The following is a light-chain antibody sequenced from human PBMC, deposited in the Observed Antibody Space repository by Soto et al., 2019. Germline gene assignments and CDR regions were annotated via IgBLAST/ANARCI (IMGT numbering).Light chain of an antibody. J-gene: IGKJ1*01. V-gene: IGKV3-20*01. CDR2: GAS. CDR3: QQYSDWPPWT. CDR1: QSVSSSY. Sequence: EIVLTQSPGTLSLAPGERASLSCGASQSVSSSYLAWYQQKPGQAPRLLIYGASTRAAGIPERFRGSGSGTEFTLTINSLQSDDFAVYYCQQYSDWPPWTFGQGTKV.